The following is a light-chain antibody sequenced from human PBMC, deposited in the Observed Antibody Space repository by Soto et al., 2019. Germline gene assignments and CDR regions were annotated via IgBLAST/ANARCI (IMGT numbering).Light chain of an antibody. CDR3: ASWDDRLGAVV. J-gene: IGLJ2*01. CDR2: RDN. V-gene: IGLV1-47*01. CDR1: RSNIGSNT. Sequence: QSVLTQPPSVSGTPGQRVTVSCSGGRSNIGSNTVHWYQQLPGAAPKLLIYRDNQRPSGVPDRFAASKSGTSASLAISGLRSEDEGDYYCASWDDRLGAVVFGGGTKVTVL.